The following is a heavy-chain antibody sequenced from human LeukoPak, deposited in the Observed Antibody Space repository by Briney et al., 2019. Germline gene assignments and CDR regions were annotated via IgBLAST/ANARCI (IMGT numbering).Heavy chain of an antibody. J-gene: IGHJ4*02. V-gene: IGHV3-21*05. CDR1: GFTFSGFA. Sequence: GGSLRLSCAASGFTFSGFAMSWVRQVPGKGLEWVSYINDVSGDIHYADSVRGRFTISRDNAKNTLYLQMNSLRAEDTAVYYCARDTFQPGRIDCWGQGTLVIVSS. CDR2: INDVSGDI. D-gene: IGHD1-14*01. CDR3: ARDTFQPGRIDC.